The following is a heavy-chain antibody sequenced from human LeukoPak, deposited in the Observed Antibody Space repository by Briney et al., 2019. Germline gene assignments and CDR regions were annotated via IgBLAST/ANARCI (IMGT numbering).Heavy chain of an antibody. D-gene: IGHD4-17*01. CDR1: GFTFSSYA. V-gene: IGHV3-30-3*01. J-gene: IGHJ3*02. Sequence: GGSLRLSCAASGFTFSSYAMHWVRQAPGKGLEWVAVISYDGSNKYYADSVKGRFTISRDNSKNTLYLRMNSLRAEDTAVYYCARDQGRNYGDGPHDAFDIWGQGTMVTVSS. CDR2: ISYDGSNK. CDR3: ARDQGRNYGDGPHDAFDI.